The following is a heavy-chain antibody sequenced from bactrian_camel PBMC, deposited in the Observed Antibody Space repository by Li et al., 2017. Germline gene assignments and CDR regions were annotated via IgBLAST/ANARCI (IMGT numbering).Heavy chain of an antibody. D-gene: IGHD6*01. V-gene: IGHV3S1*01. CDR2: IFSAGGST. J-gene: IGHJ4*01. CDR1: GYVYNSWSGSC. Sequence: HVQLVESGGGSVQPGGQLKLSCVSSGYVYNSWSGSCMAWFRQLPGKEREAVASIFSAGGSTYYADSVQGRFTISVDNAKNTVYLLLNNLKIEDTAMYYCVNSNPPLHAYGENWVPNPGSSRGQGTQVTVTS.